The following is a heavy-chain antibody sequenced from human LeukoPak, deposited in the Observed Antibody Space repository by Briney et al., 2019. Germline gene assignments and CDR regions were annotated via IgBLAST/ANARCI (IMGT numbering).Heavy chain of an antibody. Sequence: GGSLRLSCAASGFTFSSYWMSWVRQAPGKGLEWVAVISYDGSNKYYADSVKGRFTISRDDSKNTLYLQINSLRAEDTAVYYCAKARYGGSCYSWGQGTLVTVSS. CDR3: AKARYGGSCYS. D-gene: IGHD2-15*01. CDR2: ISYDGSNK. V-gene: IGHV3-30*18. CDR1: GFTFSSYW. J-gene: IGHJ4*02.